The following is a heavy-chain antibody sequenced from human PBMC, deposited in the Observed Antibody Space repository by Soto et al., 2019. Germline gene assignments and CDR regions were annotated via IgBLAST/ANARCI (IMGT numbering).Heavy chain of an antibody. Sequence: QVQLVESGGVVVQPGRSLRLSCAASGFTFSSYGMHWVRQAPGKGLEWVAVISYDGSNKYYADSVKGRFTISRDNSKNTLYLQMNSLRAEDTAVYYCAKDVRTVTTKKVYYYYYMDVWGKGTTVTVSS. V-gene: IGHV3-30*18. CDR2: ISYDGSNK. J-gene: IGHJ6*03. D-gene: IGHD4-17*01. CDR1: GFTFSSYG. CDR3: AKDVRTVTTKKVYYYYYMDV.